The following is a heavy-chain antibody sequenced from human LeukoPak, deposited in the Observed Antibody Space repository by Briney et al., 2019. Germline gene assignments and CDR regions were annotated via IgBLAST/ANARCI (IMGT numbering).Heavy chain of an antibody. D-gene: IGHD1/OR15-1a*01. V-gene: IGHV3-74*01. Sequence: PGGSLRLSCATSGFNFPTSWMHWVRQAPGKGLVWVSRINGDGSTRNYADSVKGRFTISRDNAENTVYLQMNSLRAEDTAVYYCARNSEMNIDYWGQGTLVTVS. CDR3: ARNSEMNIDY. CDR1: GFNFPTSW. CDR2: INGDGSTR. J-gene: IGHJ4*02.